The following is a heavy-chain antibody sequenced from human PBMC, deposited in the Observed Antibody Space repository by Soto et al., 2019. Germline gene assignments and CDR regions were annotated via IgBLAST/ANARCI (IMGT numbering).Heavy chain of an antibody. J-gene: IGHJ3*02. CDR2: ISTFNGDT. V-gene: IGHV1-18*01. Sequence: GASVKVSCKASGYSFFDYGITWVRQAPGQGLEWMGWISTFNGDTNYAQQFQGRVTMTTDASTSTGYMELRSLRSDDTAVYYCTRENIENSDGLYDAFDIWGQGTTVTVSS. CDR3: TRENIENSDGLYDAFDI. D-gene: IGHD2-15*01. CDR1: GYSFFDYG.